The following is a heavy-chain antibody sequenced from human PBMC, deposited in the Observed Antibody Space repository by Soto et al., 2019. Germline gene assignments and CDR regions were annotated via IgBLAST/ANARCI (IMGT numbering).Heavy chain of an antibody. J-gene: IGHJ5*02. Sequence: PSETLSLTCAVSGGSISSSNWWSWVRQPPGKGLEWIGEIYHSGSTNYNPSLKSRVTISVDKSKNQFSLKLSSVTAADTAVYYCARVRGVIISRGWFDPWGQGTLVTVSS. CDR3: ARVRGVIISRGWFDP. V-gene: IGHV4-4*02. CDR2: IYHSGST. D-gene: IGHD3-10*01. CDR1: GGSISSSNW.